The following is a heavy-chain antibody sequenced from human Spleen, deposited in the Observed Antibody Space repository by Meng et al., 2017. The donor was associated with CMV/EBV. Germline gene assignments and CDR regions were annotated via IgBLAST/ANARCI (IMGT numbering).Heavy chain of an antibody. CDR3: AKVDGTYYYYGMDV. CDR2: IRYDGSNK. V-gene: IGHV3-30*02. CDR1: GFTFDDYA. D-gene: IGHD1-1*01. Sequence: GGSLRLSCAASGFTFDDYAMHWVRQAPGKGLEWVAFIRYDGSNKYYADSVKGRFTISRDNSKNTLYLQMNSLRAEDTAVYYCAKVDGTYYYYGMDVWGQGTTVTVSS. J-gene: IGHJ6*02.